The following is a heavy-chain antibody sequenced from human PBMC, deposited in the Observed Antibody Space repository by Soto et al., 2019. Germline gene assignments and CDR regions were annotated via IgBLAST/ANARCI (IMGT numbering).Heavy chain of an antibody. D-gene: IGHD1-1*01. CDR3: ARETNWNYSYYYMDV. CDR1: GYTFTSYG. Sequence: ASVKVSCKASGYTFTSYGISWVRQAPGQGLEWMGWISAYNGNTNYAQKLQGRVTMTTDTSTSTAYMELRSLRSDDTAVYYCARETNWNYSYYYMDVWGKGTTVTVSS. CDR2: ISAYNGNT. J-gene: IGHJ6*03. V-gene: IGHV1-18*01.